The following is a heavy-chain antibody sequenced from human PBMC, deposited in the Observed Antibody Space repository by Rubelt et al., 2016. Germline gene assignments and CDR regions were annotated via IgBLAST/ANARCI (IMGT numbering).Heavy chain of an antibody. Sequence: QVQLKESCPGLVKPSETLSLTCTVSGASISSNYWSWIRQPPGKGLKWIGYIYYTGSANCNPSHQSRVHIHEDRTKNQFSRKLGSVPAACTAVYDWARHQSCGGGVCSTGRWFDPWGQGTLVTVSS. CDR3: ARHQSCGGGVCSTGRWFDP. J-gene: IGHJ5*02. D-gene: IGHD2-8*02. CDR1: GASISSNY. V-gene: IGHV4-59*08. CDR2: IYYTGSA.